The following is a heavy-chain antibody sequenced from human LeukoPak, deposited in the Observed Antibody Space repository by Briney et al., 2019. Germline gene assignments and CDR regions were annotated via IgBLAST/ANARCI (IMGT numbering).Heavy chain of an antibody. CDR2: IYYSGRT. J-gene: IGHJ3*02. V-gene: IGHV4-59*01. Sequence: SETLSLTCTVSGGSLSSYYWSWIRQPPGKGLEWIGYIYYSGRTNYNPSLKSRVTISVDTSKNQFSLKLSSVTAADTAVYYCARGHKYYDFWSGYYERSGYAFDIWGQGTMVTVSS. CDR3: ARGHKYYDFWSGYYERSGYAFDI. D-gene: IGHD3-3*01. CDR1: GGSLSSYY.